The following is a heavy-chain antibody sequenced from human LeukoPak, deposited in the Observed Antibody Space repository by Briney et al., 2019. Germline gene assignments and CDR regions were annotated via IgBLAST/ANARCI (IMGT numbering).Heavy chain of an antibody. Sequence: GGSLRLSCAASGFTFSSYAMSWVRQAPGKGLEWVSAISGSGGSTYYADSVKGRFTISRDNPKNTLYLQMNSLRAEDTAVYYCAKTPAGSVCLIIPTTCGMDVWGQGTTVTVSS. CDR1: GFTFSSYA. D-gene: IGHD2-8*01. J-gene: IGHJ6*02. CDR3: AKTPAGSVCLIIPTTCGMDV. CDR2: ISGSGGST. V-gene: IGHV3-23*01.